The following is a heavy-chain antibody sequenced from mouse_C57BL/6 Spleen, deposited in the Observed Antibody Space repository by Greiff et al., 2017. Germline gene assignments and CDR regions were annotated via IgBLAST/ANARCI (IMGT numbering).Heavy chain of an antibody. J-gene: IGHJ2*01. CDR1: GYSFTGYY. CDR2: INPSTGGT. D-gene: IGHD2-4*01. CDR3: ARFYYDYYFDY. Sequence: EVQLQQSGPELVKPGASVKISCKASGYSFTGYYMNWVKQSPEKSLEWIGEINPSTGGTTYNQKFKAKATLTVDKSSSTAYMQLKSLTSEDSAVYYCARFYYDYYFDYWGQGTTLTVSS. V-gene: IGHV1-42*01.